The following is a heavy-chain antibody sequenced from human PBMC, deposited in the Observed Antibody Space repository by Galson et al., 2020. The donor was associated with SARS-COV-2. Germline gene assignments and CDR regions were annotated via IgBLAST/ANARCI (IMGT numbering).Heavy chain of an antibody. V-gene: IGHV3-48*03. CDR1: GFTFSNCD. Sequence: GGSLRLSCAASGFTFSNCDMNWVRQAPGKGLEWVSYISTSGSTIYYADSVKGRFTISRDNDKNSLYLQMDSLRAEDTAVYYCARFITMDVWGQGTTVTVSS. D-gene: IGHD3-22*01. J-gene: IGHJ6*02. CDR3: ARFITMDV. CDR2: ISTSGSTI.